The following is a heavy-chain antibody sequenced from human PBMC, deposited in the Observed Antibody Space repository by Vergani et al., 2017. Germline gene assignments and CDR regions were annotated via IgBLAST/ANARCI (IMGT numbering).Heavy chain of an antibody. Sequence: QVQLMQSGAEVKKPGSSMKVSCKASGGTFSSNAINWVRQAPGQGLEWMGIINPSGGSTSYAQKFQGRVTMTRDTSTSTVYMELSSLRSEDTAVYYCTRGWYYDSIAYWAYWGQGTLVTVSS. D-gene: IGHD3-22*01. CDR2: INPSGGST. V-gene: IGHV1-46*03. CDR1: GGTFSSNA. CDR3: TRGWYYDSIAYWAY. J-gene: IGHJ4*02.